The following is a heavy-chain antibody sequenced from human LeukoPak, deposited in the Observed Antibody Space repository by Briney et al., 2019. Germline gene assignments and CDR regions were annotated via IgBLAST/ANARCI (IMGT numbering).Heavy chain of an antibody. CDR2: ISSGRTI. V-gene: IGHV3-48*03. CDR3: ARGDFNSGSYYYYGMDV. J-gene: IGHJ6*02. CDR1: GFTFSSYE. Sequence: GRSLRLSCAASGFTFSSYEMNWVRQAPGKGLEWVSYISSGRTIYYADSVKGRFTISRDNAKNSLYLQMNSLRAEDTAVYYCARGDFNSGSYYYYGMDVWGQGTTVTVSS. D-gene: IGHD1-26*01.